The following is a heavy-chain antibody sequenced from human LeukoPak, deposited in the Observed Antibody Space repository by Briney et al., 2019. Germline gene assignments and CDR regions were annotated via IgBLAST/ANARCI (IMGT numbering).Heavy chain of an antibody. CDR1: GYTFTSYG. D-gene: IGHD3-3*01. J-gene: IGHJ6*02. Sequence: ASVKVSCKASGYTFTSYGISWVRQAPGQGLEGRGWISASNGNTNYAQKFQGRVTMTRNTSISTAYMELSSLRSEDTAVYYCARGQRNYDFWSGSYGMDVWGQGTTVTVSS. CDR3: ARGQRNYDFWSGSYGMDV. V-gene: IGHV1-18*01. CDR2: ISASNGNT.